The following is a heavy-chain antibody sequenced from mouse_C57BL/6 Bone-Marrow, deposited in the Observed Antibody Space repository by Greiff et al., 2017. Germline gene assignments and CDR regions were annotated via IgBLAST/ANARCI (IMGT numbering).Heavy chain of an antibody. J-gene: IGHJ1*03. D-gene: IGHD2-4*01. CDR3: SRWRIYDDYDGVWWYFDV. CDR2: IYPRSGNT. V-gene: IGHV1-81*01. CDR1: GYTFTSYG. Sequence: QVHVKQSGAELARPGASVKLSCKASGYTFTSYGISWVKQRTGQGLEWIGEIYPRSGNTYDNEKFKGKAPLTADKSSSTAYLELRSLTSEDSAVYCMSRWRIYDDYDGVWWYFDVWGTGTTVTVSS.